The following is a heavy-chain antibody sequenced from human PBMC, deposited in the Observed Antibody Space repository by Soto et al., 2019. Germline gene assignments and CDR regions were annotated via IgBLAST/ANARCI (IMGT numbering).Heavy chain of an antibody. CDR2: ISGSGGSA. V-gene: IGHV3-23*01. J-gene: IGHJ5*02. CDR3: ARADYGDSSNWFDP. Sequence: EVQLLESGGALVRPGGSLRLSCAASGFTFSNYAMTWVRQPPGMGLEWVSVISGSGGSADYADSVQGRFTISRDNSKNSLYLQMNSLRAEDTAVYYCARADYGDSSNWFDPWGQGTLVTVSS. CDR1: GFTFSNYA. D-gene: IGHD4-17*01.